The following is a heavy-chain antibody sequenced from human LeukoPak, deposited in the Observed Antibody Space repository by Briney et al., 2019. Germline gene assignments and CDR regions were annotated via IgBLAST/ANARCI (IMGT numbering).Heavy chain of an antibody. V-gene: IGHV1-2*02. CDR2: INPNSGGT. Sequence: ASVKVSCKASGYTFSGYYMHWVRQAPGQGLEWMGWINPNSGGTNYAQKFQGRVTMTRDTSISTAYMELSRLRSDDTAVYYCARDRRTYYYDSSGYYRTFDYWGQGTLVTVSS. CDR1: GYTFSGYY. D-gene: IGHD3-22*01. CDR3: ARDRRTYYYDSSGYYRTFDY. J-gene: IGHJ4*02.